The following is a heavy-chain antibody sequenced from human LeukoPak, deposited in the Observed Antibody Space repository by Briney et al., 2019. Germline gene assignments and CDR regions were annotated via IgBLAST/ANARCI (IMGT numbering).Heavy chain of an antibody. J-gene: IGHJ3*02. D-gene: IGHD2-2*02. CDR1: GFTFSDYY. CDR3: ARHCSSTSCYTADAFDI. V-gene: IGHV3-11*01. CDR2: ISSSGSTI. Sequence: PGGSLRLSCAASGFTFSDYYMSWIRQAPGKGLEWDSYISSSGSTIYYADSVKGRFTISRDNAKNSLYLQMNSLRAEDTAVYYCARHCSSTSCYTADAFDIWGQGTMVTVSS.